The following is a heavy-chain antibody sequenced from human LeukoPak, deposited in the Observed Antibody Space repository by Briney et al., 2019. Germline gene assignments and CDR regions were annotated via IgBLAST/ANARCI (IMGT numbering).Heavy chain of an antibody. Sequence: GGSLRLSCAASGFTFSSYAMSWVRQAPGKGLEWVSYISSSGSTIYYADSVKGRFTISRDNAKNSLYLQMNSLRAEDTAVYYCAREGIAVAGRGGNYGMDVWGQGTTVTVSS. CDR3: AREGIAVAGRGGNYGMDV. D-gene: IGHD6-19*01. CDR2: ISSSGSTI. CDR1: GFTFSSYA. J-gene: IGHJ6*02. V-gene: IGHV3-48*03.